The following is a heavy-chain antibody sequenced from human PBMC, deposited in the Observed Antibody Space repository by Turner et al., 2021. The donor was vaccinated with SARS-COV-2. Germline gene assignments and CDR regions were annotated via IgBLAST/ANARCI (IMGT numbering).Heavy chain of an antibody. V-gene: IGHV3-23*04. CDR3: AKADRVMIVVVITLFDY. CDR2: ISGSGGTT. CDR1: GFTFSSYA. D-gene: IGHD3-22*01. Sequence: VQLVESGGGVVQPGGSLRLSCAASGFTFSSYAMSWVRQAPGKGLEWVSAISGSGGTTYYADSVKGRFTISRDNSKNTLFLQMNSLRAEDTAVYYCAKADRVMIVVVITLFDYWGQGTLVTVSS. J-gene: IGHJ4*02.